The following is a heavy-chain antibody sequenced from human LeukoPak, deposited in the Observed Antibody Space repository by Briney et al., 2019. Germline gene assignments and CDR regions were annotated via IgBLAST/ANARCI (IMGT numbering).Heavy chain of an antibody. D-gene: IGHD1-26*01. Sequence: GGALRLSCAASGFTFRNHRMNWGRQAPGKGLEWVSDISSSSSTIGYADSVKGRFTISRDNAKNSLYLQMNSLRAEDTAVYYCARDSGRYGYYMDVWGKGTTVTVSS. J-gene: IGHJ6*03. CDR2: ISSSSSTI. V-gene: IGHV3-48*01. CDR3: ARDSGRYGYYMDV. CDR1: GFTFRNHR.